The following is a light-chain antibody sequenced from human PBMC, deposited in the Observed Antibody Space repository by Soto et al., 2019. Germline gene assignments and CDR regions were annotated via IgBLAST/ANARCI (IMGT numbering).Light chain of an antibody. Sequence: DIQMTQSPSTLSASVGDRVTITCRASQSISSWLAWYQQKPGKAPKLLIYDASSLESGVPSRFSGSGSGTEFTLTISSLQPDDFATYYYQQYSSYVPTFGGGTKVEIK. J-gene: IGKJ4*01. CDR2: DAS. CDR1: QSISSW. V-gene: IGKV1-5*01. CDR3: QQYSSYVPT.